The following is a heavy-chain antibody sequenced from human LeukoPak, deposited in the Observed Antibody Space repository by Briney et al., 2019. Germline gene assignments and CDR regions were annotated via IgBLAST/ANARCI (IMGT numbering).Heavy chain of an antibody. Sequence: SVKVSCKASGGTFSSYAISWVRQAPGQGLEWMGGIIPIFGTANYAQKFQGRVTITADESTSTAYMELSSLRSEDTAVYYCARLVEYCSGGSCYADRGQGTLVTVSS. CDR1: GGTFSSYA. CDR3: ARLVEYCSGGSCYAD. J-gene: IGHJ4*02. V-gene: IGHV1-69*13. D-gene: IGHD2-15*01. CDR2: IIPIFGTA.